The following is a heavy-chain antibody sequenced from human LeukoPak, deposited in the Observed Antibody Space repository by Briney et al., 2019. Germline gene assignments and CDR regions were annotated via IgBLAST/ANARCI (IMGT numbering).Heavy chain of an antibody. CDR2: IIPNSGTT. Sequence: ASVKVSCKASGYTFTGYNIRWVRQAPGQGLEWMGGIIPNSGTTNYAQKFQGRVTMTTDTSISTAYMELSRLRSDDTAGYSCAFITLGRGLVMVLRAFDMGGQGT. V-gene: IGHV1-2*02. CDR3: AFITLGRGLVMVLRAFDM. CDR1: GYTFTGYN. D-gene: IGHD3-10*01. J-gene: IGHJ3*02.